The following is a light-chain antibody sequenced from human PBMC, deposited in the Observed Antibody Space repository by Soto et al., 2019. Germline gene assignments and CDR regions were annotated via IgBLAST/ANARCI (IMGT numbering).Light chain of an antibody. J-gene: IGKJ1*01. V-gene: IGKV1-5*01. CDR3: QHRGT. Sequence: DIQMTQSPSTLSASVGDRVTITCRASQSISSWLAWYQQKPGKAPKLLIYDASSLESGVPSRFSSSGSGTEFTLTISSLQPDDFATYYCQHRGTFGQGTKVEIK. CDR1: QSISSW. CDR2: DAS.